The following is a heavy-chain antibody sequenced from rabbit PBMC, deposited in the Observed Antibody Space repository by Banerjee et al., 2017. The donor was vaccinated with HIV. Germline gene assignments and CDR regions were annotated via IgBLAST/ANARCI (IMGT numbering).Heavy chain of an antibody. CDR2: IGTGSGST. CDR3: ASGYSDIVFNL. Sequence: QEQLEESGGGLVQPGGSLKVSCKASGFDFSTYYMSWVRQAPGKGLEWIGCIGTGSGSTWYASWAKGRFTISKTSSTTVTLQMTSLTAADTATYFCASGYSDIVFNLWGPGTLVTVS. CDR1: GFDFSTYYM. V-gene: IGHV1S45*01. J-gene: IGHJ4*01. D-gene: IGHD1-1*01.